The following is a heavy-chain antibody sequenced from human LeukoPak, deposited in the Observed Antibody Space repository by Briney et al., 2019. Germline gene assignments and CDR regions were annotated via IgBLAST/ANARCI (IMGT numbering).Heavy chain of an antibody. CDR2: ISVSGNT. D-gene: IGHD2-21*01. V-gene: IGHV3-53*01. J-gene: IGHJ4*02. CDR1: GFTVHTNY. Sequence: PGGSLRLSCAASGFTVHTNYMSWVRQAPGKGLEWVSAISVSGNTYHADSVKGRFTISRDSSKNTLYLQMNRLRAEDAAVYYCAKAPVTTCSGAYCYPFDYWGQGTLVTVSS. CDR3: AKAPVTTCSGAYCYPFDY.